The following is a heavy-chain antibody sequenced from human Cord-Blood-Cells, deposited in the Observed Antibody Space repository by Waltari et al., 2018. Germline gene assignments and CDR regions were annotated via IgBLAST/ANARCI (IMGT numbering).Heavy chain of an antibody. D-gene: IGHD6-13*01. CDR1: GFTFSSYA. V-gene: IGHV3-30-3*01. CDR3: ARDRNSWYYFDY. Sequence: QVQLVESGGGVVQPGRSLRLSCAASGFTFSSYAMHWVRQAPGKGLEWVAVISYDGSNKYYADSVKGRFTISRDNSKNTLYLQMNSLRAEDTAVYYGARDRNSWYYFDYWGQGTLVTVSS. J-gene: IGHJ4*02. CDR2: ISYDGSNK.